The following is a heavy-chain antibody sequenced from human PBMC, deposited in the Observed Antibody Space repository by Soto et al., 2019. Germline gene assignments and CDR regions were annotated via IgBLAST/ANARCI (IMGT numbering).Heavy chain of an antibody. Sequence: SETLSLTCTISGGSISVYYWSWIRQPPGQALEWIGYIYDSGSPYYNPSLRSRVIISADTSKNQISLKLTSATAADTAVYYCARGVGSRTKRYWGRGILVTGFS. D-gene: IGHD1-26*01. CDR1: GGSISVYY. CDR3: ARGVGSRTKRY. V-gene: IGHV4-59*01. J-gene: IGHJ4*02. CDR2: IYDSGSP.